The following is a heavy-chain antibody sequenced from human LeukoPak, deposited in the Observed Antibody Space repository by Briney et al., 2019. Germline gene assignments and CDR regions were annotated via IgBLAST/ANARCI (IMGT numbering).Heavy chain of an antibody. V-gene: IGHV1-69*04. J-gene: IGHJ5*02. CDR3: AVGSGQYYDYVRGSYRYNWFDP. Sequence: ASVKVSCKASGGTFSSYAISWVRQAPGQGLEWMGRIIPILGIANYAQKFQGRVTITADKSTSTAYMELSSLRSEDTAVYYCAVGSGQYYDYVRGSYRYNWFDPWGQGTLVTVSS. CDR2: IIPILGIA. CDR1: GGTFSSYA. D-gene: IGHD3-16*02.